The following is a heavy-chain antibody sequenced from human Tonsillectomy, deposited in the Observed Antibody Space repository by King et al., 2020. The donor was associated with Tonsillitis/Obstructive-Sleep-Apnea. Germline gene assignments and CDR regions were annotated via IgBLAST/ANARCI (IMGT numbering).Heavy chain of an antibody. J-gene: IGHJ3*02. CDR3: ARRPTITIFGVVITRSNAFDI. CDR2: INHSGNT. Sequence: VQLQQWGAGLLKPSETLSLTRAVYGGSFSGYYWSWIRQPPGKGLEWIGEINHSGNTNYNPSLKSRVTISGDTSKNQFSLKLSSVTAADTAVYYCARRPTITIFGVVITRSNAFDIWGQGKMVTVSS. V-gene: IGHV4-34*01. D-gene: IGHD3-3*01. CDR1: GGSFSGYY.